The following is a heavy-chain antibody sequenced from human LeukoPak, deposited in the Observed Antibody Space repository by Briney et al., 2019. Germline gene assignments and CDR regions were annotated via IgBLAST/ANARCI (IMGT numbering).Heavy chain of an antibody. CDR1: GFTISSHG. D-gene: IGHD6-19*01. Sequence: GTSLRLSCAVSGFTISSHGMHWVRQAPGKGPEWVAMIAYHGNTEYYGDSVKGRFTISRDNSKNTLYLQMNSLRAEDTAVYYCAKDVAVAGSSDYWGQGTLVTVSS. CDR3: AKDVAVAGSSDY. CDR2: IAYHGNTE. V-gene: IGHV3-30*18. J-gene: IGHJ4*02.